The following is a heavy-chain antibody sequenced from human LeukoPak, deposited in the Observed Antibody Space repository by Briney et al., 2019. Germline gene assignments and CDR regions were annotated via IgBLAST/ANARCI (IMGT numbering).Heavy chain of an antibody. CDR2: INPNSGGT. V-gene: IGHV1-2*02. D-gene: IGHD3-22*01. CDR1: GYTFTGYY. J-gene: IGHJ2*01. CDR3: AVIGYDSSGYYYRDWYFDL. Sequence: ASVKVSCKASGYTFTGYYMHWVRQAPGQGLEWMGWINPNSGGTNYAQKFQGRVTMTRDTSISTAYVELSRLRSDDTAVYYCAVIGYDSSGYYYRDWYFDLWGRGTLVTVSS.